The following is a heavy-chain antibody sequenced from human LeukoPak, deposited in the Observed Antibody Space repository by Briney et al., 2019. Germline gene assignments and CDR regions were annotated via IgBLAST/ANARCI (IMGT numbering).Heavy chain of an antibody. CDR3: AKDSVEGSSWYGKRKYFQH. Sequence: PGRPLRLSCAASGFTFSSYGMHWVRQAPGKGLEWVAVISYDGSNKYYADSVKGRFTISRDNSKNTLYLQMNSLRAEDTAVYYCAKDSVEGSSWYGKRKYFQHWGQGTLVTVSS. V-gene: IGHV3-30*18. CDR1: GFTFSSYG. D-gene: IGHD6-13*01. J-gene: IGHJ1*01. CDR2: ISYDGSNK.